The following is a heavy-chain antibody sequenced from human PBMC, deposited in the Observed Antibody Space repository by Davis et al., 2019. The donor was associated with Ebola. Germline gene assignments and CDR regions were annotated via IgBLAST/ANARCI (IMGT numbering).Heavy chain of an antibody. CDR2: ISPDGGRT. V-gene: IGHV3-74*01. CDR1: GFTFSTYW. Sequence: HTGGSLRLSCAASGFTFSTYWIHWVRQAPGKGLMWVSRISPDGGRTGYADSVKGRFTISRDNSKNTLYLQMNSLRAEDTALYYCAKEEAYCGGDCYGYFDSWGQGTLVTVSS. CDR3: AKEEAYCGGDCYGYFDS. J-gene: IGHJ4*02. D-gene: IGHD2-21*02.